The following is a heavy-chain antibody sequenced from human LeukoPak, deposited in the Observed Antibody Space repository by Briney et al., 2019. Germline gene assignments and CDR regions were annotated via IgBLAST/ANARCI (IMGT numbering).Heavy chain of an antibody. D-gene: IGHD3-10*01. Sequence: PGGSLRLSCAASGFTFSSYSMNWVRQAPGKGLEWVSSISSSSSYIYYADSVKGRFTISRDNSKNTLYLQMNSLRAEDTAVYYCARDRRFGELDYWGQGTLVTVSS. CDR2: ISSSSSYI. CDR3: ARDRRFGELDY. CDR1: GFTFSSYS. V-gene: IGHV3-21*04. J-gene: IGHJ4*02.